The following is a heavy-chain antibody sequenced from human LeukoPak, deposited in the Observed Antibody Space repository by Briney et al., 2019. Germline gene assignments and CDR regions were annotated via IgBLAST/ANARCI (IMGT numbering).Heavy chain of an antibody. D-gene: IGHD5-12*01. CDR1: GFTFTSFW. J-gene: IGHJ4*02. Sequence: QPGGSLRLSCAASGFTFTSFWMHWVRQAPGKGLVWVSRINIDASTTTYADSVKGRFTISRDNAKNTVYLQMNSLGAEDTAVYYCARDLVATSFDYWGQGTLVTVSS. CDR3: ARDLVATSFDY. CDR2: INIDASTT. V-gene: IGHV3-74*01.